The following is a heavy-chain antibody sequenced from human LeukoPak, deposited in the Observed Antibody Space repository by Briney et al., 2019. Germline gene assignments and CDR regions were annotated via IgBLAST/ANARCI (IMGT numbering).Heavy chain of an antibody. J-gene: IGHJ6*03. CDR2: IYSTGTT. CDR1: GGSISGYF. Sequence: SETLSLTCTVSGGSISGYFWSWIRQPPGKGPEWIGYIYSTGTTNYSPSLSSRVTISVDTSENQLSLNLRFVTATDTAVYHCARHNPPPTGFCSGTSCFKSGSQYFYMDVWGKGTSVTVS. CDR3: ARHNPPPTGFCSGTSCFKSGSQYFYMDV. D-gene: IGHD2-2*01. V-gene: IGHV4-4*09.